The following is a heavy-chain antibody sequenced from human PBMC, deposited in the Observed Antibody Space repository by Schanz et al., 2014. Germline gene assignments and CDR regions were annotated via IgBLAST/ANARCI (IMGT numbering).Heavy chain of an antibody. Sequence: EVQLVESGGGLVQPGGSLRLSCAASGFIFSNSWMSWVRQAPGKGLEWVSTLSGSGAGTFYADSVKGRFIISRDNSKNTLYLQVNSLRAEDTAVYYCAKHVRSLTGNDYWGQGTLVTVSS. CDR2: LSGSGAGT. CDR3: AKHVRSLTGNDY. J-gene: IGHJ4*02. D-gene: IGHD3-9*01. CDR1: GFIFSNSW. V-gene: IGHV3-23*04.